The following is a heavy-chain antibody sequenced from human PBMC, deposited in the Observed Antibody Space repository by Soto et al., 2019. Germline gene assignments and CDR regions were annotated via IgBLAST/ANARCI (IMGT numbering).Heavy chain of an antibody. Sequence: ASVKVSCKASGYTFTSYGIHWVRQAPGQRLEWMGWINADNGDTKYSPKFQGRVTITRDTSASTAYMELSSLRSDDTAVYYCVKRHVSATGIDWFDPWGQGTLVTVSS. CDR3: VKRHVSATGIDWFDP. CDR1: GYTFTSYG. V-gene: IGHV1-3*01. CDR2: INADNGDT. D-gene: IGHD6-13*01. J-gene: IGHJ5*02.